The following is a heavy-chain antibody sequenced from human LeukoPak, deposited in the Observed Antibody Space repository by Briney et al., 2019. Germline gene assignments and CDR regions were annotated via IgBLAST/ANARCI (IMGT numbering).Heavy chain of an antibody. J-gene: IGHJ5*02. V-gene: IGHV3-33*01. CDR2: IWYDGSNK. CDR3: ARGGSSWYDWFDP. D-gene: IGHD6-13*01. CDR1: GFTFSSYG. Sequence: GGSLRLSCAASGFTFSSYGMHWVRQAPGKGLEWVAVIWYDGSNKYYADSVKGRFTISRDNSKNTLYLQMNSLRAEDTAVYYCARGGSSWYDWFDPWGQGTPVTVSS.